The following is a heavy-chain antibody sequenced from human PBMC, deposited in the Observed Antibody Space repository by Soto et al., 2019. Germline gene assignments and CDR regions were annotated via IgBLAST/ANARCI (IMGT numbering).Heavy chain of an antibody. CDR1: GFTFSSYA. Sequence: EVQLLESGGGLVQPGGSLRLSCAASGFTFSSYAMSWVRQAPGKGLEWLAGITFRGDYTYYSVSVKGRFTLSRDNSRNRLDLQMDSLKVEDTALYYCAKLGTMGVFDNWGQGTLLTVSS. D-gene: IGHD1-26*01. V-gene: IGHV3-23*01. CDR2: ITFRGDYT. CDR3: AKLGTMGVFDN. J-gene: IGHJ4*02.